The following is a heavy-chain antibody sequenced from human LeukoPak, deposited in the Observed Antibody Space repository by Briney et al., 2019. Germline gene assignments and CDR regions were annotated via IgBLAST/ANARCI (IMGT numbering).Heavy chain of an antibody. CDR3: ATATGVGATHDAFDI. CDR1: GYTLTELS. Sequence: VASVKVSCKVSGYTLTELSMHWVRQAPGKGLEWMGGFDPEDGETIYAQKFQGRVTMTEDTSTDTAYMELSSLRSEDTAVYYCATATGVGATHDAFDIWGQGTMVTVPS. J-gene: IGHJ3*02. CDR2: FDPEDGET. V-gene: IGHV1-24*01. D-gene: IGHD1-26*01.